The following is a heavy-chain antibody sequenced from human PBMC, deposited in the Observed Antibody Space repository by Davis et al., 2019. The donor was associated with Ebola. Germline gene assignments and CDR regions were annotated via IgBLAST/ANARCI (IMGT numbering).Heavy chain of an antibody. CDR1: GGSLSSYY. CDR2: IYYSGST. J-gene: IGHJ4*02. Sequence: SETLTLTCPVSGGSLSSYYWSWIRQPPGKGLEWIGYIYYSGSTNYNPSLKSRVTISVDTSKNQFSLKLSSVTAADTAVYYCARDTSFWGQGTLVTVSS. D-gene: IGHD1-26*01. V-gene: IGHV4-59*01. CDR3: ARDTSF.